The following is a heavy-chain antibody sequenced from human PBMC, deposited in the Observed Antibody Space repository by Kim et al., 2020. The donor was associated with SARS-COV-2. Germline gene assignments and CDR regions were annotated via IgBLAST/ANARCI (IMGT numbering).Heavy chain of an antibody. CDR2: ISYDGSNK. D-gene: IGHD3-22*01. CDR3: AREYTYYYDSSGYYGPTPDFDI. Sequence: GGSLRLSCAASGFTFSSYAMHWVRQAPGKGLEWVAVISYDGSNKYYADSVKGRFTISRDNSKNTLYLQMNSLRAEDTAVYYCAREYTYYYDSSGYYGPTPDFDIWGKGTMVTVSS. CDR1: GFTFSSYA. V-gene: IGHV3-30*04. J-gene: IGHJ3*02.